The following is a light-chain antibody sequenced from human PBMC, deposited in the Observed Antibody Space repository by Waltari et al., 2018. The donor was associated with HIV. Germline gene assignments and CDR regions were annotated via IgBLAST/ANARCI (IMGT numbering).Light chain of an antibody. CDR3: QQLNTYPPT. J-gene: IGKJ4*01. V-gene: IGKV1-9*01. Sequence: DTQLTQSPPSLSASVGERFTFTCRASQGIAGYLAWYQQKPGKPPNLLIYETSTLQNGVPSRFSGSGSGTEFTLTISSLQPEDFTTYYCQQLNTYPPTFGGGTKVEIK. CDR2: ETS. CDR1: QGIAGY.